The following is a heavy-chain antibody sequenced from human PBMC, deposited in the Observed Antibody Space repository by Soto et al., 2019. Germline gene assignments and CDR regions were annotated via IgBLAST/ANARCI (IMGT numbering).Heavy chain of an antibody. J-gene: IGHJ6*02. CDR2: ISYDGSNK. D-gene: IGHD1-26*01. V-gene: IGHV3-30*18. CDR3: AKDLHGSPDYYGMDV. Sequence: GGSLRLSCAASGFTFSSYGMHWVRQAPGKGLEWVAVISYDGSNKYYADSVKGRFTISRDNSKNTLYLQMNSLRAEDTAVYYCAKDLHGSPDYYGMDVWGQGTTVTVSS. CDR1: GFTFSSYG.